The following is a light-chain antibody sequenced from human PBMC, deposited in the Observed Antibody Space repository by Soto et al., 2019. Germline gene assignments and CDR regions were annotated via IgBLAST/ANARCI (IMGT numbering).Light chain of an antibody. V-gene: IGKV1-16*02. J-gene: IGKJ3*01. Sequence: DIQMTQSPSSLSSSVGDRVTITCRASQGVSIYLAGFQQKPGTVPKSLIYNASNLQSGVPSKFSGSGYETDFNLTNSSLQPEDFATYYGQQYQSHPFTFGPGTKVHIK. CDR3: QQYQSHPFT. CDR2: NAS. CDR1: QGVSIY.